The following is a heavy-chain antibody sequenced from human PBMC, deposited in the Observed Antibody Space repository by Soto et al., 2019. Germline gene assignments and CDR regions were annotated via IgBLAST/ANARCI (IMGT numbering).Heavy chain of an antibody. CDR3: ARIGIAAAGRDYYSGMDV. V-gene: IGHV4-59*01. Sequence: SETLSLTCTVSGGSISSYYWSWFRQPPGKGLEWIGYIYYSGSTNYNPSLKSRVTISVDTSKNQFSLKLSSVTAADTAVYYCARIGIAAAGRDYYSGMDVWGQGTTVTVSS. J-gene: IGHJ6*02. CDR1: GGSISSYY. CDR2: IYYSGST. D-gene: IGHD6-13*01.